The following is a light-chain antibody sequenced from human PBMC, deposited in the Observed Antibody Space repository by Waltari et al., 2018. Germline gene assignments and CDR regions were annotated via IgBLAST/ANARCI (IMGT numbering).Light chain of an antibody. CDR2: VAS. J-gene: IGKJ4*01. CDR1: QSVSYY. CDR3: QQTYNAPLT. V-gene: IGKV1-39*01. Sequence: DVQMTQSPSSLSASAGDRVTITCRASQSVSYYLNWYQQKAGQAPKLLIYVASSLETGVPSRFSGNGTGTDFTLTISNLQPEDFATYLCQQTYNAPLTFGGGTKVEIK.